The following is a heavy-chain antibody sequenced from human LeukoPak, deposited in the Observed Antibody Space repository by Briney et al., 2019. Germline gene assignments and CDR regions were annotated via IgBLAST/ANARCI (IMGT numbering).Heavy chain of an antibody. J-gene: IGHJ4*02. CDR2: TRNKANSYAT. Sequence: PGGSLRLSCAASGFTFSDHYMDWVRQAPGKGLEWVGRTRNKANSYATEYAASVKGRFTISRDDSKNSLCLQMNSLKTEDTAAYYCAREGGYDILTGYYFGGQGTLVTVSS. CDR1: GFTFSDHY. V-gene: IGHV3-72*01. CDR3: AREGGYDILTGYYF. D-gene: IGHD3-9*01.